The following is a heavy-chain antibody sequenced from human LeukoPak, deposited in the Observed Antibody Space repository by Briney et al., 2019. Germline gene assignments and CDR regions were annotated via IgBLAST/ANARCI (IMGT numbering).Heavy chain of an antibody. CDR2: FKTDGSFT. V-gene: IGHV3-74*01. CDR3: VRDLTTVTRFDY. D-gene: IGHD4-17*01. J-gene: IGHJ4*02. Sequence: QPGGSLRLSCAASGFTFSSYWVHWVRHARGKGLVWVSRFKTDGSFTVYADSVKGRFTISRDNAKNTVYLQMNSLRAEDTGVYYCVRDLTTVTRFDYWGQGTLVTVSS. CDR1: GFTFSSYW.